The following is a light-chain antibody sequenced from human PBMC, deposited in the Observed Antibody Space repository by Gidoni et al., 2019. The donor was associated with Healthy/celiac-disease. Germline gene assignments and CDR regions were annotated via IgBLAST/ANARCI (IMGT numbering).Light chain of an antibody. CDR1: QDISNY. J-gene: IGKJ3*01. V-gene: IGKV1-33*01. CDR2: DAS. CDR3: QQYDNLPPLT. Sequence: DIQMTQSPSSLSASVGDRVTITCQASQDISNYLNWYQQKPGKAPKLLIYDASNLETGVPSRFSGSGSGTDFTFTISSLQPEDIATYYCQQYDNLPPLTFGPXTKVDIK.